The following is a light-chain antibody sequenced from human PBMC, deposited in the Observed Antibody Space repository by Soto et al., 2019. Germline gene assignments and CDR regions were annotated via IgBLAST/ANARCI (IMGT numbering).Light chain of an antibody. V-gene: IGKV1-6*01. CDR2: AAS. CDR3: LQDHSYPLT. CDR1: QGIGND. J-gene: IGKJ4*01. Sequence: AIQMTQSPSSLSASVGDRVTITCRASQGIGNDLGWYQQKSGKAPKLLIYAASNLQGGVPSRFSGSGSGTDFTLTISGLQPEDVATYYCLQDHSYPLTVGGGTKLEI.